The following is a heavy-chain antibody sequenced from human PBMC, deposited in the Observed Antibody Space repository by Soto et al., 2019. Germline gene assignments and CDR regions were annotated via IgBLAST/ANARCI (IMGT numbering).Heavy chain of an antibody. Sequence: GSLRLSCTASGFTFSSYGMNWVRQAPGKGLEWVSSISSSSSTIYYADSVRGRFTIYRDNAKNSMYLQMNSLRDEDTAVYYCARGISVAGGHFDYWGQGT. V-gene: IGHV3-48*02. J-gene: IGHJ4*02. CDR1: GFTFSSYG. CDR3: ARGISVAGGHFDY. CDR2: ISSSSSTI. D-gene: IGHD6-19*01.